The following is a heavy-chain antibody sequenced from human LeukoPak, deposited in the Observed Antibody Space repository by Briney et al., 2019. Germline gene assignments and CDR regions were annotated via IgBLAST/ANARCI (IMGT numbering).Heavy chain of an antibody. CDR1: GFPFSSYA. CDR3: VRSLDY. J-gene: IGHJ4*02. V-gene: IGHV3-23*01. CDR2: IAGSDGFT. Sequence: GGSLRLSCAASGFPFSSYAMNWVRQAPGKGLEWVSVIAGSDGFTQYADSVKGRFAISRDNSKNTVYLQMNRLRVEDTALYYCVRSLDYWGQGTLVTVSS.